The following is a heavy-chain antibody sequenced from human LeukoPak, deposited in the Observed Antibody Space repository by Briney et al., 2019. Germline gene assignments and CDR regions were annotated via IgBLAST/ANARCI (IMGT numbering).Heavy chain of an antibody. CDR3: ARGHNFDWLLQGFDP. CDR2: ISSTGTTI. Sequence: PGGSLRLSCAASGFTFSRYSMNWVRQAPGKGLEWVSYISSTGTTIYYADSVKGRFTISRDNAKNSLYLQMNSLRAEDTAVYYCARGHNFDWLLQGFDPWGQGTLVTVSS. D-gene: IGHD3-9*01. J-gene: IGHJ5*02. CDR1: GFTFSRYS. V-gene: IGHV3-48*01.